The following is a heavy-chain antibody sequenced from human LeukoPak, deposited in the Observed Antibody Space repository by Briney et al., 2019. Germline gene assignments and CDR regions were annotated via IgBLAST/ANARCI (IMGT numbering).Heavy chain of an antibody. J-gene: IGHJ4*02. Sequence: GGSLRLSCTVSGFTFSNAWMNWVRLAPGKGLEWIGLVRARADGGTPEYAAPVKGRFSLARDDSASTLYLQMNSLKTEDTALYYCMTDGEYGSGTYGYYWGQGTQVTVSS. V-gene: IGHV3-15*01. CDR1: GFTFSNAW. CDR2: VRARADGGTP. CDR3: MTDGEYGSGTYGYY. D-gene: IGHD3-10*01.